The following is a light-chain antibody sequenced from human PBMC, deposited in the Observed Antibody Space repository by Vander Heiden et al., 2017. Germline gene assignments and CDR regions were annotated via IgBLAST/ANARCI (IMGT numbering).Light chain of an antibody. Sequence: QAVLTQPSSLSASPGASASLTCTLRSGINVGTYRIYWYQQKPGSPPQYRLRYKSDSDKQQGSGVPSRCSGSKDASANAGILLISGLQSEDEADYYCVIWHSSAWVFGGGTKLTVL. CDR1: SGINVGTYR. CDR3: VIWHSSAWV. CDR2: YKSDSDK. V-gene: IGLV5-45*02. J-gene: IGLJ3*02.